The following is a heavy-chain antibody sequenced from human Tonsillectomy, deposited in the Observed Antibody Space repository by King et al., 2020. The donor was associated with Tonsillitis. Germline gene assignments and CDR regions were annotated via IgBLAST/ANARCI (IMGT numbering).Heavy chain of an antibody. V-gene: IGHV4-31*03. CDR1: GGSISSGGYY. CDR2: IYYSGST. CDR3: ASATCSSTTCYRPEYFQE. D-gene: IGHD2-2*01. Sequence: QLQESGPGLVKPSQTLSLTCIVSGGSISSGGYYWSWIRQNPGKGPEWIGYIYYSGSTYYNPSLKSRISISVDTSKNQFSLNLTSVTAADPAVYYCASATCSSTTCYRPEYFQEWGQGTLVTVSS. J-gene: IGHJ1*01.